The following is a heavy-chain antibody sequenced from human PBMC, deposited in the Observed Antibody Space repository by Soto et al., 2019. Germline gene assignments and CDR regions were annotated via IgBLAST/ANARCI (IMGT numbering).Heavy chain of an antibody. CDR3: ARGNKGPGHYGPGRQGWYGP. CDR2: IIPITDPP. Sequence: QVQLVQSGAEVKKPGSSVKVSCKASGGTFSSHAINWLRQAPGQGLEWMGVIIPITDPPNNAEKFQGRVTITADKATTTVYRELSSLTLEDTAMYYCARGNKGPGHYGPGRQGWYGPWGQGTLGTVSS. J-gene: IGHJ5*02. D-gene: IGHD3-10*01. CDR1: GGTFSSHA. V-gene: IGHV1-69*06.